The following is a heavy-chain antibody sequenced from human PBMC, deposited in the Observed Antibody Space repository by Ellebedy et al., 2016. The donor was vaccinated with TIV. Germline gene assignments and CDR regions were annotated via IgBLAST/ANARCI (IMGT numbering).Heavy chain of an antibody. CDR1: GASLSGYQ. D-gene: IGHD2-21*01. Sequence: MPSETLSLTCAVYGASLSGYQWSWIRLSPGKGLQWIGEINDVGTTNYNPSLRSRVTISVDTSNDQFSLKLSSVTAADTAVYYCARGLVAPVFDYWGRGILVTVSS. V-gene: IGHV4-34*01. J-gene: IGHJ4*01. CDR2: INDVGTT. CDR3: ARGLVAPVFDY.